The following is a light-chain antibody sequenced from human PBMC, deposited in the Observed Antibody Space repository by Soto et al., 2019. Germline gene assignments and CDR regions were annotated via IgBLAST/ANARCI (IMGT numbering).Light chain of an antibody. Sequence: EIVLTQSPATLSLSPGERATLSCRASQSLSSYLAWYQQKPGQAPRLLIYDASNRATGIPARFSGSGSGTDFTLTISSLEPEDFALYYCQQRSNLPYTFGQGTNLEIK. CDR2: DAS. CDR1: QSLSSY. J-gene: IGKJ2*01. V-gene: IGKV3-11*01. CDR3: QQRSNLPYT.